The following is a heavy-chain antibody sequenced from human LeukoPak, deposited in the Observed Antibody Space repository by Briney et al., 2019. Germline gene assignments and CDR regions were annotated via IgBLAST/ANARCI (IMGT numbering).Heavy chain of an antibody. CDR3: ARDRKYGPAYYYYYMDV. CDR2: IRYDGTNK. D-gene: IGHD2-8*01. Sequence: AGGSLRLSCAASEFTFSIYGMHWVRQAPGKGLEWVAFIRYDGTNKYYADSVKGRFTISRDNAKNSLYLQMNSLRAEDTAVYYCARDRKYGPAYYYYYMDVWGKGTTVTVSS. V-gene: IGHV3-30*02. CDR1: EFTFSIYG. J-gene: IGHJ6*03.